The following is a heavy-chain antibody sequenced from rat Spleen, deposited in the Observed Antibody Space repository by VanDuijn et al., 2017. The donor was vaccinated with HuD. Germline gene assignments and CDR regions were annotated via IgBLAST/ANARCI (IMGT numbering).Heavy chain of an antibody. CDR3: ATRFYDGIFDY. CDR2: IIYDDSRT. Sequence: EVQLVESGGGLVQPGRSLKLSCSASGFTFSDYNMAWVRQAPKKGLEWVATIIYDDSRTYYRDSVKGRFTISRDNATNTLYLQMDSLRSADTATYYCATRFYDGIFDYWGQGVMVTVSS. CDR1: GFTFSDYN. V-gene: IGHV5S10*01. J-gene: IGHJ2*01. D-gene: IGHD1-12*02.